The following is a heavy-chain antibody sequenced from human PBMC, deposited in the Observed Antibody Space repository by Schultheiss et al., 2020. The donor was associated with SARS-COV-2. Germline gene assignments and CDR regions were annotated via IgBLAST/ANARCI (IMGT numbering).Heavy chain of an antibody. Sequence: GGSLRLSCAASGFTFDSSSMNWVRQAPGKGLEWVSSISSSSSYIYYADSVKGRFTISRDNAKNSLYLQMNSLRAEDTAVYYCARMNAHYRGYYYYGMDVWGQGTTVTVSS. J-gene: IGHJ6*02. D-gene: IGHD3-10*01. CDR2: ISSSSSYI. V-gene: IGHV3-21*01. CDR3: ARMNAHYRGYYYYGMDV. CDR1: GFTFDSSS.